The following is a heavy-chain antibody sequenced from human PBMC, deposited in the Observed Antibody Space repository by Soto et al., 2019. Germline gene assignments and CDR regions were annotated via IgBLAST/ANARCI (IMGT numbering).Heavy chain of an antibody. Sequence: ASVKVSCKASGYIFIVYYIHWVRHSPLQWLEWMGIINPSGGSTNYAQKFQGRVSMTRDTSTTTPYMELSSLRSEDTAVYYCARDVEHAAYHLSIYYGMDVWGQGTTVTVSS. D-gene: IGHD2-21*01. V-gene: IGHV1-46*01. J-gene: IGHJ6*02. CDR1: GYIFIVYY. CDR3: ARDVEHAAYHLSIYYGMDV. CDR2: INPSGGST.